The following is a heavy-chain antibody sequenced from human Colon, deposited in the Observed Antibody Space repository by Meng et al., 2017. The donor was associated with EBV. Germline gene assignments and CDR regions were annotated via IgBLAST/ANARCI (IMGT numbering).Heavy chain of an antibody. D-gene: IGHD2-2*01. J-gene: IGHJ4*02. Sequence: VPVAEPGPGLVKPSETLSLTCSVSGGSVSSETYYWNWIRQPPGKALEWIGYVSYSGGTNYNPSLKNRVTISVDTSKNQVSLRLSSVTAADTAVFYCARAVGPDCSSTSCPFDYWGQGTLVTVSS. CDR2: VSYSGGT. CDR1: GGSVSSETYY. CDR3: ARAVGPDCSSTSCPFDY. V-gene: IGHV4-61*01.